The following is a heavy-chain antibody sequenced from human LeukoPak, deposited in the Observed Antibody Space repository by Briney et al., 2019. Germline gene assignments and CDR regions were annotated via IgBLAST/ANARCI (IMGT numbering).Heavy chain of an antibody. J-gene: IGHJ4*02. D-gene: IGHD3-22*01. V-gene: IGHV3-30-3*01. Sequence: GGSLRLSCAASGFTFSSYAMHWVRQAPGKGLEWVAVISYDGGNKYYADSVKGRFTISRDNSKNTLYLQMNSLRAEDTAVYYCARGSGYYYALDYWGQGTLVTVSS. CDR1: GFTFSSYA. CDR3: ARGSGYYYALDY. CDR2: ISYDGGNK.